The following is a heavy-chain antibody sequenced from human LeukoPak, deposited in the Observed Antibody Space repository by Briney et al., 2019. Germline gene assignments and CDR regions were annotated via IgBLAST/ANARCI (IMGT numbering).Heavy chain of an antibody. CDR1: GFTFSSYG. Sequence: GGSLRLSCAASGFTFSSYGMHWVRQAPGKGLEWVAVIWSDGSNRYYADSVKGRFTISRDNTKNTLYLQMNSLRAEDTAVYYCARDSGYSYGLPAYWGQGTLVTVSS. CDR2: IWSDGSNR. CDR3: ARDSGYSYGLPAY. V-gene: IGHV3-30*19. D-gene: IGHD5-18*01. J-gene: IGHJ4*02.